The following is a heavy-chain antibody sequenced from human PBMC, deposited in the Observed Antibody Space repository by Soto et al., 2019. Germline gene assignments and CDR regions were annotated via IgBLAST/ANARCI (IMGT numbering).Heavy chain of an antibody. CDR1: GGSISSGGYY. CDR3: ARTTARHGMDV. CDR2: IYYSGGT. Sequence: SETLSLTCTVSGGSISSGGYYWSWIRQHPGKGLEWTGYIYYSGGTYYNPSLKSRVTISLETSKSQFSLKLSSVTAADTAVYYCARTTARHGMDVWGQGTTVTVSS. J-gene: IGHJ6*02. V-gene: IGHV4-31*03. D-gene: IGHD5-18*01.